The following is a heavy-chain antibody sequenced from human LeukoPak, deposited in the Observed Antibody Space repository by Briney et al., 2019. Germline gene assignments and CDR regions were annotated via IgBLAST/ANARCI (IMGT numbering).Heavy chain of an antibody. CDR2: IYSGGST. CDR1: GFTFSSYA. D-gene: IGHD6-19*01. J-gene: IGHJ5*02. V-gene: IGHV3-66*01. Sequence: PGGSLRLSCAASGFTFSSYAMSWVRQAPGKGLEWVSVIYSGGSTYYADSVKGRFTISRDNSKNTLYLQMNSLRAEDTAVYYCASGAGGWYDDWFDPWGQGTLVTVSS. CDR3: ASGAGGWYDDWFDP.